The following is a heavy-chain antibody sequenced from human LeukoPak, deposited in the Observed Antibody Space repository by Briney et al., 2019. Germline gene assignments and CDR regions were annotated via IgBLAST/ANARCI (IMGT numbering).Heavy chain of an antibody. CDR1: GFTFSSYA. V-gene: IGHV3-23*01. CDR3: AKPQYYDFWSGYSMDV. J-gene: IGHJ6*02. Sequence: VGSLRLSCAASGFTFSSYAMSWVRQAPGKGLEWVSAISGSGGSTYYADSVKGRFTISRDNSKNTLYLQMNSLRAEDTAVYYCAKPQYYDFWSGYSMDVWGQGTTVTVSS. D-gene: IGHD3-3*01. CDR2: ISGSGGST.